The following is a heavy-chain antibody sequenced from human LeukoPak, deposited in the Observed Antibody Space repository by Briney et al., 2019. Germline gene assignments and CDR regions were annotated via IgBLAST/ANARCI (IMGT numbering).Heavy chain of an antibody. V-gene: IGHV4-34*01. Sequence: SETLSLTCAVYGGSFSDYYWTWIRQPPGKGLEWIGEINHSGSTNYNPSLKSRVTISVDTSKNQFSLKLSSVTAADTAVYYCARAFGYCSSTSCSNWFDPWGQGTLVTVSS. CDR1: GGSFSDYY. J-gene: IGHJ5*02. CDR3: ARAFGYCSSTSCSNWFDP. CDR2: INHSGST. D-gene: IGHD2-2*01.